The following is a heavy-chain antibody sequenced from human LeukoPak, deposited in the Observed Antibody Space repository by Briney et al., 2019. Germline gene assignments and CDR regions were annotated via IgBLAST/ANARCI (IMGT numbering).Heavy chain of an antibody. CDR1: GFTFSSYA. CDR2: ISYDGSNK. Sequence: GGSLRLSCATSGFTFSSYAMHWVRQAPGKGLEWVAVISYDGSNKYYADSVKGRFTISRDNSKNTLYLQMNSLRAEDTAVYYCAKLVGADSSSWYWYGMDVWGQGTTVTVSS. J-gene: IGHJ6*02. V-gene: IGHV3-30-3*02. D-gene: IGHD6-13*01. CDR3: AKLVGADSSSWYWYGMDV.